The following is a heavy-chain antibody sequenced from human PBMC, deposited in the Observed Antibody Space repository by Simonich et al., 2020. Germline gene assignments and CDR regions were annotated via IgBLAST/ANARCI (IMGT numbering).Heavy chain of an antibody. CDR3: ARNRLDY. Sequence: EVQLVESGGGLVQPGGSLRLSCAASGFTLSSYWMHWVRQAPGKGLVWVTRMNSDGSSTRYAGSVKGRFTISRDNAKNTLYLQMNSLRAEDTAVYYCARNRLDYWGQGTLVTVSS. V-gene: IGHV3-74*01. CDR1: GFTLSSYW. CDR2: MNSDGSST. J-gene: IGHJ4*02.